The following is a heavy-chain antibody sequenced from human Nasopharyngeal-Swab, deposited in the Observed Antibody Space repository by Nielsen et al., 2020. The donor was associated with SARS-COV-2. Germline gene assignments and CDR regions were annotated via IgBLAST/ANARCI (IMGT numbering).Heavy chain of an antibody. CDR1: GFTFSSYD. D-gene: IGHD3-22*01. J-gene: IGHJ4*02. CDR3: ARGWGQNYYDSSGYYPYYFDY. Sequence: ESLKISCAASGFTFSSYDMHWVRQATGKGLEWVSAIGTAGDTYYPGSVKGRFTISRENAKNSLYLQMNSLRAGDTAVYYCARGWGQNYYDSSGYYPYYFDYWGQGTLVTVSS. CDR2: IGTAGDT. V-gene: IGHV3-13*01.